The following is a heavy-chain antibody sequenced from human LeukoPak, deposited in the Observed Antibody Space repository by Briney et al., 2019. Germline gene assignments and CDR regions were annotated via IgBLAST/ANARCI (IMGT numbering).Heavy chain of an antibody. V-gene: IGHV4-38-2*02. CDR1: GYSISSGYY. Sequence: SETLSLTCTVSGYSISSGYYWGWIWQSPGKGLEWIATIFHSGSIYYSPSLKSRVTLSVGTSKNQFFLKLNSVNAADTAVYYCARMGVSYYYDSSTYYPLAFDVWGQGTVVTVSS. D-gene: IGHD3-22*01. J-gene: IGHJ3*01. CDR3: ARMGVSYYYDSSTYYPLAFDV. CDR2: IFHSGSI.